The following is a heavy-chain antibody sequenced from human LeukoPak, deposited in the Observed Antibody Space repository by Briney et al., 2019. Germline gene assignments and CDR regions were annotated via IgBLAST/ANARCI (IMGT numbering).Heavy chain of an antibody. CDR1: GFTFSNYA. D-gene: IGHD6-19*01. Sequence: GMSLRLSCAAPGFTFSNYAMHWVRQAPGKGLEWVAVISYADSVKGRFTISRDNSNNTLYLHVNSLRPEDTAVYYCARGGSASPIDYWGQGTLVTVSS. CDR2: IS. V-gene: IGHV3-30*04. J-gene: IGHJ4*02. CDR3: ARGGSASPIDY.